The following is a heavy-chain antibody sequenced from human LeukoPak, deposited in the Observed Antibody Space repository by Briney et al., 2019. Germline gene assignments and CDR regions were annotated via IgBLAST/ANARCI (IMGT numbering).Heavy chain of an antibody. D-gene: IGHD6-19*01. J-gene: IGHJ5*02. Sequence: ASVTVSCKASGYTFTSYGISWVRQAPGQGLEWMGWISAYNGNTNYAQKLQGRVTMTTDTSTSTAYMELRSLRSDDTAVYYCARAFGSGWSIWFDPWGQGTLVTVSS. V-gene: IGHV1-18*01. CDR3: ARAFGSGWSIWFDP. CDR2: ISAYNGNT. CDR1: GYTFTSYG.